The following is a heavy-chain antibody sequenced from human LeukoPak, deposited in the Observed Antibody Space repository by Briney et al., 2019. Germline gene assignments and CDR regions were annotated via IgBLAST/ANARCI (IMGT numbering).Heavy chain of an antibody. CDR2: IIPIFGTA. V-gene: IGHV1-69*13. D-gene: IGHD3-9*01. J-gene: IGHJ6*02. CDR1: GGTFSSYA. Sequence: SVKVSCKASGGTFSSYAISWVRQAPGQWLEWMGGIIPIFGTANYAQKFQGRVTITADEPTSTAYMELSSLRSEDTAVYYCARDVGGGGPLPYDILTGYYPTVYGMDVWGQGTTVTVSS. CDR3: ARDVGGGGPLPYDILTGYYPTVYGMDV.